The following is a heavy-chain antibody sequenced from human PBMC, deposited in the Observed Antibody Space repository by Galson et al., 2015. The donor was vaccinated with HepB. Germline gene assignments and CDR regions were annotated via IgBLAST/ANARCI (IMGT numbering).Heavy chain of an antibody. CDR3: AREGVVVDNLLFDY. Sequence: SLRLSCAASGFTFSSYAMHWVRQAPGKGLEWVAVISYDGSNKYYADSVKGRFTISRDNSKNTLYLQMNSLRAEDTAVYYCAREGVVVDNLLFDYWGQGTLVTVSS. D-gene: IGHD2-2*01. J-gene: IGHJ4*02. V-gene: IGHV3-30*04. CDR2: ISYDGSNK. CDR1: GFTFSSYA.